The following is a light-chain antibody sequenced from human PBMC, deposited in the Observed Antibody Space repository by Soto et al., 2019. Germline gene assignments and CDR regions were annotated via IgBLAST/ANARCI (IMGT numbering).Light chain of an antibody. CDR3: QQTYDTPFT. V-gene: IGKV1-39*01. J-gene: IGKJ3*01. Sequence: DIQMTQSPSSLSASVGDRVTITCRASQSISTYLSWYQQKPGQAPKVLIYAASRLERGVPSRFRGSGSVTVLTLTVSSLKPEDFATYYCQQTYDTPFTFVPGTTV. CDR1: QSISTY. CDR2: AAS.